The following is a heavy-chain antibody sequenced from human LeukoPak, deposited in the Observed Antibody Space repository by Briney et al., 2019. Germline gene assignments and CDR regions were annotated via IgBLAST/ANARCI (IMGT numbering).Heavy chain of an antibody. V-gene: IGHV4-30-4*08. D-gene: IGHD1-20*01. Sequence: SETLSLTCTVSGGSISSGDYYWSWIRQPPGKGLEWIGYIYYSGSTYYNPSLKSRVTTSVDTSKNQFSLKLSSVTAADTAVYCCARLAHRNWSDGVDPWGQGTLVTVSS. CDR1: GGSISSGDYY. CDR2: IYYSGST. J-gene: IGHJ5*02. CDR3: ARLAHRNWSDGVDP.